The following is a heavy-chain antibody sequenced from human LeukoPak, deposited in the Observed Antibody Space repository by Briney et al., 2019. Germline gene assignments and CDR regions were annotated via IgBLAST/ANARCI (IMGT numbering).Heavy chain of an antibody. J-gene: IGHJ4*02. CDR1: GYTFTSYW. D-gene: IGHD2-15*01. Sequence: GESRKISCQGSGYTFTSYWIAWVRQMPGKGLEWMGIIYPSDSDTRYSPSFQGQVTISADRSISTAYLQWSSLKASDTAMYYCARQGEYCSGGSCSLRHFDYWGQGTLVTVSS. CDR3: ARQGEYCSGGSCSLRHFDY. V-gene: IGHV5-51*01. CDR2: IYPSDSDT.